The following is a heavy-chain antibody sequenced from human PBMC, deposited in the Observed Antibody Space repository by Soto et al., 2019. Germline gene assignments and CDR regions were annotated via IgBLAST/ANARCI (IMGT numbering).Heavy chain of an antibody. CDR3: ARAYCTNGVCFVDAFDI. CDR2: MNPNSGNT. J-gene: IGHJ3*02. D-gene: IGHD2-8*01. Sequence: ASVKVSCKASGCTFTSYDINWVRQATGQGLEWMGWMNPNSGNTGYAQKFQGRVTMTRNTSISTAYMELSSLRSEDTAVYYCARAYCTNGVCFVDAFDIWGQGTMVTVSS. V-gene: IGHV1-8*01. CDR1: GCTFTSYD.